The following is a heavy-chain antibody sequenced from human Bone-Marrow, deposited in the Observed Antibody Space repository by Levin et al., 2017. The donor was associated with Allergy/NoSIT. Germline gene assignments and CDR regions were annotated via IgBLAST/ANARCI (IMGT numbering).Heavy chain of an antibody. D-gene: IGHD3-3*01. CDR3: ASRTYYDFWSGSYQTLARRYDYGMDV. J-gene: IGHJ6*02. CDR2: MNPNSGNT. Sequence: ASVKVSCKASGYTFTSYDINWVRQATGQGLEWMGWMNPNSGNTGYAQKFQGRVTMTRNTSISTAYMELSSLRSEDTAVYYCASRTYYDFWSGSYQTLARRYDYGMDVWGQGTTVTVSS. CDR1: GYTFTSYD. V-gene: IGHV1-8*01.